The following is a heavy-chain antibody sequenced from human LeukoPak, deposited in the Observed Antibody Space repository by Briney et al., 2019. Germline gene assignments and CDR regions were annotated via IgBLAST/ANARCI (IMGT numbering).Heavy chain of an antibody. CDR2: ITTNGGRT. V-gene: IGHV3-23*01. D-gene: IGHD3-22*01. Sequence: QSGGSLRLSCAAPGFTFASYGMSWVRQAPGKGLEWVSFITTNGGRTSYADSVEGRFTISRDNPRNTLYMQMNSLRDEDTAVYYCAIMHGYYDGTGYWVQWGQGTLVTVSS. CDR3: AIMHGYYDGTGYWVQ. CDR1: GFTFASYG. J-gene: IGHJ1*01.